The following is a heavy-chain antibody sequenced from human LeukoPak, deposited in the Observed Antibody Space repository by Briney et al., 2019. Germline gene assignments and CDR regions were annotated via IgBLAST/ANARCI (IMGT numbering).Heavy chain of an antibody. Sequence: SETLSLTCTVSGGSISSSSYYWGWIRQPPGQGLEWIGSIYYSGSTYYNPSLKSRVTISVDTSKNQFSLKLSSVTAADTAVYYCARQGWDYDFWSGYEVYWGRGTLVTVSS. CDR2: IYYSGST. D-gene: IGHD3-3*01. V-gene: IGHV4-39*01. CDR3: ARQGWDYDFWSGYEVY. CDR1: GGSISSSSYY. J-gene: IGHJ4*02.